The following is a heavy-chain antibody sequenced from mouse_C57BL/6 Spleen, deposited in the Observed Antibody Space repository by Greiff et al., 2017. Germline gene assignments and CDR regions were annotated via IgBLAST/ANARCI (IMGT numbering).Heavy chain of an antibody. CDR1: GYTFTSYW. Sequence: QVQLKQPGAELVKPGASVKMSCKASGYTFTSYWITWVKQRPGQGLEWIGDIYPGSGSTNYNEKFKSKATLTVDTSSSTAYMQLSSLTSEDSAVYYCATSYYDCVSWFAYWGQGTLVTVSA. CDR3: ATSYYDCVSWFAY. V-gene: IGHV1-55*01. J-gene: IGHJ3*01. D-gene: IGHD2-4*01. CDR2: IYPGSGST.